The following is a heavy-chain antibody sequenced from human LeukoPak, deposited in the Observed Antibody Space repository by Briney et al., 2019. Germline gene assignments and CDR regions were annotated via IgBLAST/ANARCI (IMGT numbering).Heavy chain of an antibody. D-gene: IGHD6-19*01. CDR3: ASRTPSGIAVAGSIDY. J-gene: IGHJ4*02. Sequence: SVKVSCKASGGTFSSYAISWVRQAPGQGLEWMGRIIPIFGTANYAQKFQGRVTITADKSSSTAYMELSSLRSEDTAVYYCASRTPSGIAVAGSIDYWGQGTLVTVSS. CDR2: IIPIFGTA. V-gene: IGHV1-69*06. CDR1: GGTFSSYA.